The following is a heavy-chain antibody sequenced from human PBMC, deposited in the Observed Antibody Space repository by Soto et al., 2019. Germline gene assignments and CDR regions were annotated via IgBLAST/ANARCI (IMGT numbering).Heavy chain of an antibody. CDR3: ARTSMVRGVIRGDDAFDI. CDR1: GYTFIKYG. V-gene: IGHV1-18*01. J-gene: IGHJ3*02. D-gene: IGHD3-10*01. Sequence: QVQLVQSGAEVKNPGASVKVSCKASGYTFIKYGISWVRQAPGQGLERMGWINTYNGNTKYAQKLQGRVTLTTDTCTSQAYMELRSLNSDDTAVYYCARTSMVRGVIRGDDAFDIWGQGTMVSVSS. CDR2: INTYNGNT.